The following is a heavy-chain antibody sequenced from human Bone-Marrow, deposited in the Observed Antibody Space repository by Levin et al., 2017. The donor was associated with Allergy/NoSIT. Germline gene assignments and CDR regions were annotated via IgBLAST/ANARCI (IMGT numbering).Heavy chain of an antibody. Sequence: PGGSLRLSCASSGFTFSGYWMAWVRQAPGKGLEWVANINLDGGDGYYVDSVKGRFTISRDNARNSLDLQMNSLRVEDTAVYYCARNGAWSFEFWGQGTLVTVSS. CDR2: INLDGGDG. D-gene: IGHD2-8*01. CDR1: GFTFSGYW. V-gene: IGHV3-7*02. J-gene: IGHJ4*02. CDR3: ARNGAWSFEF.